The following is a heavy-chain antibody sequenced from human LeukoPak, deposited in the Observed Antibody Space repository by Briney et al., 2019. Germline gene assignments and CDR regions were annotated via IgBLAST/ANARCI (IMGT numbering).Heavy chain of an antibody. CDR3: ARGHYDFWSGYPNWFDP. D-gene: IGHD3-3*01. V-gene: IGHV4-34*01. J-gene: IGHJ5*02. CDR1: GGSLSGYY. CDR2: INHSGST. Sequence: SETLSLTCGVSGGSLSGYYWSWIRQPPGKGLEWIGEINHSGSTNYNPSLKSRVTISVDTSKNQFSLNLSSVTAADTAVYYCARGHYDFWSGYPNWFDPWGQGTLVTVSS.